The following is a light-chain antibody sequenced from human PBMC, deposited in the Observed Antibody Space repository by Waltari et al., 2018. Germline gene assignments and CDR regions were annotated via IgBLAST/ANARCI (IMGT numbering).Light chain of an antibody. CDR2: EVT. CDR1: SHDVGAFDY. CDR3: SSYAGTNNFVV. V-gene: IGLV2-8*01. J-gene: IGLJ2*01. Sequence: QSALTHPPPASGPPGHSVPISCTGTSHDVGAFDYVSWYQQNPGKAPKVVISEVTKRPSGVPDRFSGSRSGNTAFLTVSGLQPEDEANYYCSSYAGTNNFVVFGGGTKLTVL.